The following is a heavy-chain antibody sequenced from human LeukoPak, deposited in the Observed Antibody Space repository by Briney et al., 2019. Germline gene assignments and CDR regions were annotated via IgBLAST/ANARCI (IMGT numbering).Heavy chain of an antibody. J-gene: IGHJ3*02. CDR1: GGSISSYY. D-gene: IGHD3-9*01. CDR2: IYTSGST. CDR3: ARHTIRYFDWLLAGRSDAFDI. Sequence: PSETLSLTCTVSGGSISSYYWSWIRQPAGKGLEWIGRIYTSGSTNYNPSLKSRVTMSVDTSKNQFSLKLSSVTAADTAVYYCARHTIRYFDWLLAGRSDAFDIWGQGTMVTVSS. V-gene: IGHV4-4*07.